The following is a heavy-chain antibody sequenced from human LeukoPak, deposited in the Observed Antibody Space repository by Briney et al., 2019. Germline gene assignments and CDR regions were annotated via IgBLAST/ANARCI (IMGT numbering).Heavy chain of an antibody. V-gene: IGHV3-21*01. J-gene: IGHJ4*02. D-gene: IGHD2-15*01. CDR1: GFTFSSYS. Sequence: PGGSLRLSCAASGFTFSSYSMNWVRQAPGKGLEWVSSISSSSSYIYYADSVKGRFTISRDNAKNSLYLQMNSLRAEDTAVYYCARGIGYCSGGSCRYFDYWGQGTLVTVSS. CDR2: ISSSSSYI. CDR3: ARGIGYCSGGSCRYFDY.